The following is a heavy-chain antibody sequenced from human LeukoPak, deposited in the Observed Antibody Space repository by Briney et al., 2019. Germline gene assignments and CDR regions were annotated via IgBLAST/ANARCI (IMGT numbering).Heavy chain of an antibody. J-gene: IGHJ6*02. CDR1: GVTFSSSG. CDR3: AKDLRRGYCSGGSCYYGMDV. D-gene: IGHD2-15*01. Sequence: PGRSLRLSCAASGVTFSSSGMHWVRQAPGKGLEWVAVISYDGSNKYYADSVKGRFTISRDNFKNTLYLQMNSLRAEDTAVYYCAKDLRRGYCSGGSCYYGMDVWGQGTTVTVSS. CDR2: ISYDGSNK. V-gene: IGHV3-30*18.